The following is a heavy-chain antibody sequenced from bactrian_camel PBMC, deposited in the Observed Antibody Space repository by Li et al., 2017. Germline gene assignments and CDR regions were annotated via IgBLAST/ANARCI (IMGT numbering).Heavy chain of an antibody. D-gene: IGHD6*01. J-gene: IGHJ6*01. CDR1: GFLFSTYD. V-gene: IGHV3S40*01. Sequence: VQLVESGGGLVQPGGSLRLSCAASGFLFSTYDMSWVRQAPGKGLEWVSAINKAADGLYYTDSVKGRFTISRDNAKNTLCLQLNSLKIEDTAMYYCTNKADNGGTWPLDFVYWGQGTQVTVS. CDR2: INKAADGL. CDR3: TNKADNGGTWPLDFVY.